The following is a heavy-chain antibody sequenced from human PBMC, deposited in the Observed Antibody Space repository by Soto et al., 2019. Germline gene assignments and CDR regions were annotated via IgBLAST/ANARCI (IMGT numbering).Heavy chain of an antibody. V-gene: IGHV4-39*01. CDR1: DGSISSSSYY. D-gene: IGHD6-19*01. J-gene: IGHJ4*02. CDR3: ARRVAVAGHYFDY. CDR2: IYYSGST. Sequence: SETLSLTCTVSDGSISSSSYYWGWIRQPPGKGLEWIGSIYYSGSTYYNPSLKSRVTISVDTSKNQFSLKVSSVTAADAAVYYCARRVAVAGHYFDYWGQGTPVTVSS.